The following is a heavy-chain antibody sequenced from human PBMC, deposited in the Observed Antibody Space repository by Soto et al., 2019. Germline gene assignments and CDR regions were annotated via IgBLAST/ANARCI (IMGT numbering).Heavy chain of an antibody. Sequence: PSETLSLTCTVSGDSISSSNYFWGWIRQPPGKGLEWIGTIFYSGSTYYNPSLKSRVTISVDTSKNQFSLKLTSVTAADTALYYCARRYGWLYFDYWGQGSLVTGS. CDR2: IFYSGST. V-gene: IGHV4-39*01. CDR3: ARRYGWLYFDY. CDR1: GDSISSSNYF. D-gene: IGHD3-10*01. J-gene: IGHJ4*02.